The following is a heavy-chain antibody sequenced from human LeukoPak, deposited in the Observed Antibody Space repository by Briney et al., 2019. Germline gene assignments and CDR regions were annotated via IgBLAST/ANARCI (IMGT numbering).Heavy chain of an antibody. CDR1: GYTFTSYG. D-gene: IGHD6-19*01. CDR3: ARAERIAVAGTRGIDY. J-gene: IGHJ4*02. Sequence: ASVNVSCKASGYTFTSYGISWVRQAPGQGLEWMGWISAYNGNTNYAQKLQGRVTMTTDTSTSTAYMELRSLRSDDTAVYYCARAERIAVAGTRGIDYWGQGTLVTVSS. V-gene: IGHV1-18*01. CDR2: ISAYNGNT.